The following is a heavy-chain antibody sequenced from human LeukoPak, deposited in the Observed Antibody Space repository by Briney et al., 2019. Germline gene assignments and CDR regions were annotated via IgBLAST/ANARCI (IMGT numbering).Heavy chain of an antibody. Sequence: SETLSLTCTVSGGSISSGSYYWSWIRQPAGKGLEWIGRIYTSGSTNYNPSLKSRVTISVDTSKNQFSLKLSSVTAADTAVYYCARELRGGYYDSSGYYYFDYWGQGALVTVSS. V-gene: IGHV4-61*02. CDR3: ARELRGGYYDSSGYYYFDY. CDR2: IYTSGST. J-gene: IGHJ4*02. CDR1: GGSISSGSYY. D-gene: IGHD3-22*01.